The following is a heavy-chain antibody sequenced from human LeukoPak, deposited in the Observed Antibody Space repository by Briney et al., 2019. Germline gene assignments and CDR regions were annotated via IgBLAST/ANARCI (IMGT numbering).Heavy chain of an antibody. CDR3: ARDADSSSWSMYYYYGMDV. Sequence: GGSLRLSCAVSGLTFSSYSINWVRQAPGKGLEWVSSISSSSCYIYYADSVKGRFTISRDNAKNSLYLQMNSLRAEDTAVYYCARDADSSSWSMYYYYGMDVWGQGTTVTVSS. J-gene: IGHJ6*02. CDR2: ISSSSCYI. V-gene: IGHV3-21*01. CDR1: GLTFSSYS. D-gene: IGHD6-13*01.